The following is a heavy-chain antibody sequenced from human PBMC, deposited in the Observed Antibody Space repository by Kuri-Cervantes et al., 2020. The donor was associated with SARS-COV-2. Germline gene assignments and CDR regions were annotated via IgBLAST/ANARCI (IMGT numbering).Heavy chain of an antibody. CDR1: GGSISSGGYY. CDR2: IYHSGST. Sequence: LRLSCTVSGGSISSGGYYWSWIRQPPGKGLEWIGYIYHSGSTYYNPSLKSRVTISVDRSKNQFSLKLSSVTAADTAVYYCARTLTRFLEWFLFDYWGQGTLVTVSS. CDR3: ARTLTRFLEWFLFDY. V-gene: IGHV4-30-2*01. D-gene: IGHD3-3*01. J-gene: IGHJ4*02.